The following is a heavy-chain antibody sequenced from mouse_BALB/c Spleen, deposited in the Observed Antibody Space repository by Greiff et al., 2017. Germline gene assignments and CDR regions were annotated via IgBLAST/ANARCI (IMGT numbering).Heavy chain of an antibody. CDR2: INPSNGRT. CDR1: GYTFTSYW. CDR3: ARKDGVY. Sequence: QVQLQQPGAELVKPGASVKLSCKASGYTFTSYWMHWVKQRPGQGLEWIGEINPSNGRTNYNEKFKSKATLTVDKSSSTAYMQLSSLTSEDSAVYYCARKDGVYWGQGTTLTVSS. D-gene: IGHD1-1*02. J-gene: IGHJ2*01. V-gene: IGHV1S81*02.